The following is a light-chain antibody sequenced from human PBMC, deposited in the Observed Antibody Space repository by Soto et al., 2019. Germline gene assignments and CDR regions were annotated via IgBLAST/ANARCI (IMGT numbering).Light chain of an antibody. V-gene: IGKV1-9*01. Sequence: DIQLTQSPSFLSASVGDRVTITCRASQGISSYLAWSQQKPGKAPKLLIYAASTLQSGVPSRFSGSGSGTEFTLTISSLQPEDFATYYCQQLNSYPLFTFGPGTKVDIK. CDR2: AAS. CDR1: QGISSY. J-gene: IGKJ3*01. CDR3: QQLNSYPLFT.